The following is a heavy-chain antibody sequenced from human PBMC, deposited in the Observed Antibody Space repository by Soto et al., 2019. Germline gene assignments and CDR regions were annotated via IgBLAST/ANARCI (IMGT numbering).Heavy chain of an antibody. CDR3: ARAWSMITFGGEGDY. J-gene: IGHJ4*02. Sequence: EVQLVESGGGLVKPGGSLRLSCAASGFTFSSYSMNWVRQAPGKGLEWVSSISSSSSYIYYADSVKGRFTISRDNAKNSVYLQMNSLRAEDTAVYYCARAWSMITFGGEGDYWGQGTLVTVSS. CDR1: GFTFSSYS. D-gene: IGHD3-16*01. V-gene: IGHV3-21*01. CDR2: ISSSSSYI.